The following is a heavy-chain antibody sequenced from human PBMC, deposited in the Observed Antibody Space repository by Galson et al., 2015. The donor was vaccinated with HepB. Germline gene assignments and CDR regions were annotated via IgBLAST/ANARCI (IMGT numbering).Heavy chain of an antibody. CDR2: ISYDGSNK. CDR1: GFTFSSYG. CDR3: VKVITQPSQRRYGIDV. V-gene: IGHV3-30*18. Sequence: SLRLSCAASGFTFSSYGMHWVRQAPGKGLEWVAVISYDGSNKYYADSVKGRFTISRDNSKNTLYLQMSSLRAEDTAVYYCVKVITQPSQRRYGIDVWGQGTTVTVSS. D-gene: IGHD6-25*01. J-gene: IGHJ6*02.